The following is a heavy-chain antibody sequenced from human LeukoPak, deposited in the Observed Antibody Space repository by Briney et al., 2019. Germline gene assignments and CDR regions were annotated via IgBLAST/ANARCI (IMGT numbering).Heavy chain of an antibody. J-gene: IGHJ4*02. V-gene: IGHV3-74*01. Sequence: GGSLRLSCAASGFTFSSYWMHWVRQAPGKGLVWVSRINSDRSSTSYADSVKGRFTISRDNAKNTLYLQMNSLRAEDTAVYYCARESAYFDSSSYYDYFDYWGQGTLVTVSS. CDR2: INSDRSST. CDR3: ARESAYFDSSSYYDYFDY. D-gene: IGHD3-22*01. CDR1: GFTFSSYW.